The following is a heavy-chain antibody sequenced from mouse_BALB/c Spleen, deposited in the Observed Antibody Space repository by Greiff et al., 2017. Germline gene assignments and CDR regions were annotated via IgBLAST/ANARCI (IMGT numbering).Heavy chain of an antibody. CDR1: GFTFSSFG. CDR3: AREGHYYGSSYAMDY. D-gene: IGHD1-1*01. CDR2: ISSGSSTI. J-gene: IGHJ4*01. Sequence: EVQGVESGGGLVQPGGSRKLSCAASGFTFSSFGMHWVRQAPEKGLEWVAYISSGSSTIYYADTVKGRFTISRDNPKNTLFLQMTSLRSEDTAMYYCAREGHYYGSSYAMDYWGQGTSVTVSS. V-gene: IGHV5-17*02.